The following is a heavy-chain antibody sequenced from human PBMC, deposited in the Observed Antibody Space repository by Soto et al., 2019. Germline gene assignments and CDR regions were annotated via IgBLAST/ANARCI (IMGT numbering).Heavy chain of an antibody. Sequence: QVQLVQSGAEVKKPGSSVKVSCKASGGTFSSYLISWVRQAPGQGLEWMGGITPMFGTANYAQKFQGRVTITADESTSTAYMELSSLRSEDTALYYCARDPQPSVLTGGIEGYHGLDVWGQGTTVTVAS. J-gene: IGHJ6*02. V-gene: IGHV1-69*01. CDR3: ARDPQPSVLTGGIEGYHGLDV. D-gene: IGHD2-15*01. CDR2: ITPMFGTA. CDR1: GGTFSSYL.